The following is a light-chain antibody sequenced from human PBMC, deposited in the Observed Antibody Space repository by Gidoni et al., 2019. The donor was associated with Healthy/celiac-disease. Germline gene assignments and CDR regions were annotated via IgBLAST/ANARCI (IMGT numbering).Light chain of an antibody. CDR1: QSVSSSY. V-gene: IGKV3-20*01. J-gene: IGKJ2*02. CDR2: GAS. CDR3: QQDGSSPST. Sequence: DIVLPQSPGTLSLSPGESATLSCRASQSVSSSYLAWYQQKPGQAPRLLIYGASSRATGIPDRFSGSGSGTDFTLTISRLEPEDFAVYYCQQDGSSPSTFGQGTKLEIK.